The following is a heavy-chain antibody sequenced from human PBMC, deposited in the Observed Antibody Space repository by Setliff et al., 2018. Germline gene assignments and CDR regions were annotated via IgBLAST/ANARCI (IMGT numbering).Heavy chain of an antibody. J-gene: IGHJ6*02. CDR3: ARDPASSGYDTYYYYYYGMDV. Sequence: ASVKVSCKDSGYTFSTYGINWVRQATGQGLEWMGWMNPNSGNTGYAQKFQGRVTITRDTSASTAYMELSSLRSEDTAVYYCARDPASSGYDTYYYYYYGMDVWGQGTTVTVSS. CDR1: GYTFSTYG. D-gene: IGHD5-12*01. CDR2: MNPNSGNT. V-gene: IGHV1-8*03.